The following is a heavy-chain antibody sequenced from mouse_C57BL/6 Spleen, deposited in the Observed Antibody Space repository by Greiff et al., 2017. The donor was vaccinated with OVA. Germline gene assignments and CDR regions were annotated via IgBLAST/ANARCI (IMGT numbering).Heavy chain of an antibody. CDR1: GFNIKDDY. D-gene: IGHD2-10*02. CDR2: IDPENGDT. Sequence: VQLKQSGAELVRPGASVKLSCTASGFNIKDDYMHWVKQRPEQGLEWIGWIDPENGDTEYASKFQGKATITADTSSNTAYLQLSSLTSEDTAVYYCTPRSYFDYWGQGTTLTVSS. J-gene: IGHJ2*01. CDR3: TPRSYFDY. V-gene: IGHV14-4*01.